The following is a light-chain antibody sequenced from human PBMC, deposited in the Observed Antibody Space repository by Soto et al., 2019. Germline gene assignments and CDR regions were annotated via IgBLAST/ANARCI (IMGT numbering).Light chain of an antibody. CDR1: SSDVGGYNS. V-gene: IGLV2-14*01. CDR2: DVS. CDR3: SSYTTGGSYV. Sequence: QSALTQPASVSGSPGLSIAISYTGTSSDVGGYNSVSWYQQHPGKAPKLMIYDVSNRPSGVSNRFSGSKSGNTASLTISGLQAEDEGDYYCSSYTTGGSYVFGTGTQLTVL. J-gene: IGLJ1*01.